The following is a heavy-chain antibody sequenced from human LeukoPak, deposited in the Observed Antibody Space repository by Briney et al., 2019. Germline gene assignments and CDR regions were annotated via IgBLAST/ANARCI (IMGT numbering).Heavy chain of an antibody. J-gene: IGHJ4*02. D-gene: IGHD3-9*01. V-gene: IGHV4-34*01. CDR1: GGSFSGYY. CDR3: ARGSASYDILSGYYPLYYFDY. Sequence: ASETLSLTCAVYGGSFSGYYWSWIRQPPGKGLEWIGAINHSGSTNYNPSLKSRVTISVDTSKNQFSLKLSSVAAADTAVYYCARGSASYDILSGYYPLYYFDYWGQGTLVTVSS. CDR2: INHSGST.